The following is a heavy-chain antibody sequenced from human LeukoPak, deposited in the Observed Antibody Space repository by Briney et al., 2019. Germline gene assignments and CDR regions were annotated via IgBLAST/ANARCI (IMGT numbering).Heavy chain of an antibody. V-gene: IGHV3-30*02. CDR1: GFTFSSYG. Sequence: PGGSLRLSCAASGFTFSSYGMHWVRQAPGKGLEWVSFIRYDGSNKYYADSVKGRFTISRDNSKNTLYLQMNSLRAEDTAVYYCARAGAFWSGYYDYFDYWGQGTLVTVSS. CDR3: ARAGAFWSGYYDYFDY. D-gene: IGHD3-3*01. CDR2: IRYDGSNK. J-gene: IGHJ4*02.